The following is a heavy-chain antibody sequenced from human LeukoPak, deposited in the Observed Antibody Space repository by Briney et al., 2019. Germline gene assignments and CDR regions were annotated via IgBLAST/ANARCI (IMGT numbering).Heavy chain of an antibody. D-gene: IGHD2-2*01. CDR1: GYTFNDYY. Sequence: ASLKVSCKASGYTFNDYYIHWVRQAPGQGLEWMGWINPNSGDANYAQKFQGRVTMTRDTSISTAYMELSRLRSDDTAVYYCARGDIVVVPAAMLDYWGQGTLVTVSS. CDR3: ARGDIVVVPAAMLDY. V-gene: IGHV1-2*02. J-gene: IGHJ4*02. CDR2: INPNSGDA.